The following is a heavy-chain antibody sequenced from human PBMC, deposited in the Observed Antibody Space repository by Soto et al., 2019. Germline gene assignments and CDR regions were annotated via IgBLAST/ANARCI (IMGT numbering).Heavy chain of an antibody. CDR1: GFTFNNYW. CDR3: ARAMTSVGAAAKGDF. V-gene: IGHV3-74*01. D-gene: IGHD1-26*01. Sequence: PGGSLRLSCAASGFTFNNYWMHWVRQAPGKGLVWVSRINSDGSITDYADSVKGRFSISRDNPRNTLYLQMNSLSPEDTAVYYCARAMTSVGAAAKGDFWGQGTLVTVSS. J-gene: IGHJ4*02. CDR2: INSDGSIT.